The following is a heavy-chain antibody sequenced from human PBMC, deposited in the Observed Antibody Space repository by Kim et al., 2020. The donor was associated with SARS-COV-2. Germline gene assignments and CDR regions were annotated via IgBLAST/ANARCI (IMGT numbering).Heavy chain of an antibody. Sequence: ASVKVSCKASGYTFTSYGISWVRQAPGQGLEWMGWISAYNANTNYAQKLQGRVTMTTDTSTSTAYMELRSLRSDDTAVYYCARMQLEIGVFDIVVVPAAIAPWGQGTLVTVSS. CDR3: ARMQLEIGVFDIVVVPAAIAP. D-gene: IGHD2-2*01. CDR1: GYTFTSYG. V-gene: IGHV1-18*01. J-gene: IGHJ5*02. CDR2: ISAYNANT.